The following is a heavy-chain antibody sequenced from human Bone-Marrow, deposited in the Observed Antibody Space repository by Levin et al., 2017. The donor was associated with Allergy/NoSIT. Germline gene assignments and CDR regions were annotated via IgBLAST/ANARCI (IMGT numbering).Heavy chain of an antibody. CDR3: AGGPSRGY. V-gene: IGHV3-53*01. Sequence: GGSLRHSCAASGFTVSNNYMSWVRQAPGKGLEWVSLIYSGGSTDYADSVKGRFTISRDNSKNTLYLQMNSLRAEDTAVYYCAGGPSRGYWGQGTLVTVSS. CDR1: GFTVSNNY. D-gene: IGHD3-10*01. J-gene: IGHJ4*02. CDR2: IYSGGST.